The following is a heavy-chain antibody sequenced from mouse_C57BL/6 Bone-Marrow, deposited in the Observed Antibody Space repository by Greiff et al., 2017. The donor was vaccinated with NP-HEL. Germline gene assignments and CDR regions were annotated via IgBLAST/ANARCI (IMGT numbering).Heavy chain of an antibody. V-gene: IGHV1-75*01. Sequence: VKLQESGPELVKPGASVKISCKASGYTFTDYYINWVKQRPGQGLEWIGWIFPGSGSTYYNEKFKGKATLPVDKTSSTAYMLLSSLTSEDSAVYFCARSTAFDYWGQGTTLTVSS. CDR2: IFPGSGST. CDR3: ARSTAFDY. J-gene: IGHJ2*01. CDR1: GYTFTDYY.